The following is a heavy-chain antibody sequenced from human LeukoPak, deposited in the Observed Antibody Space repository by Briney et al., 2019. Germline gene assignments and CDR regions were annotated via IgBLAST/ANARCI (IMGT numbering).Heavy chain of an antibody. Sequence: SETLSLTCTVFGGSISSYYWSWIRQPPGKGLEWSGYIHYSGSTNYNPSLNSRGSMSVHTSKNQFSLKLTSVTAADTAVYYCARRGSSSPTGYSYYYMDVWGIGTTVTVSS. V-gene: IGHV4-59*08. D-gene: IGHD6-6*01. CDR1: GGSISSYY. CDR2: IHYSGST. J-gene: IGHJ6*03. CDR3: ARRGSSSPTGYSYYYMDV.